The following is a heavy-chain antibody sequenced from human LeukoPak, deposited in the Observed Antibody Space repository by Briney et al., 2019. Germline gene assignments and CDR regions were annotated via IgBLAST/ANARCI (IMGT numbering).Heavy chain of an antibody. D-gene: IGHD3-22*01. CDR2: IYPGDSDT. Sequence: GESLKISCKGSGYSFTSYWIGWVRQLPGKGLEWMGIIYPGDSDTRYSPSFQGQVTISADKSISTAYLQWSSLKASDTAMYYCAISAAHYYDSSGYTYFDYWGQGTLVTVSS. V-gene: IGHV5-51*01. CDR3: AISAAHYYDSSGYTYFDY. CDR1: GYSFTSYW. J-gene: IGHJ4*02.